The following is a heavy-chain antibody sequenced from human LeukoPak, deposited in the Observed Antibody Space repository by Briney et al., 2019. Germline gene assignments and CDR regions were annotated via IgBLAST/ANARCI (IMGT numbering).Heavy chain of an antibody. Sequence: TSETLSLTCPVSGGSISSYYWSWIRQPAGKGLEWIGRIYTSGSTNYNPSLKSRVTMSVDTSKNQFSLKLSSVTAADTAVYYCARVSSGYYSLGYRYFDYWGQGTLVTVSS. CDR1: GGSISSYY. CDR2: IYTSGST. V-gene: IGHV4-4*07. D-gene: IGHD3-22*01. J-gene: IGHJ4*02. CDR3: ARVSSGYYSLGYRYFDY.